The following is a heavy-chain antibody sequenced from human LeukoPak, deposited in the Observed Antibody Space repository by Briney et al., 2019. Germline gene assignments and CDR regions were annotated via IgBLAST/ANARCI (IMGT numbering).Heavy chain of an antibody. Sequence: SVKVSCKASGGTFSSYAISWVRQAPGQGLEWMGGIIPIFGTANYAQKFQGRVTITADESTSTAYMELSSLRSEDTAVYYCTTANRLTRDSSGYYPDSWGQGTLVTVSS. CDR1: GGTFSSYA. CDR3: TTANRLTRDSSGYYPDS. J-gene: IGHJ4*02. D-gene: IGHD3-22*01. CDR2: IIPIFGTA. V-gene: IGHV1-69*13.